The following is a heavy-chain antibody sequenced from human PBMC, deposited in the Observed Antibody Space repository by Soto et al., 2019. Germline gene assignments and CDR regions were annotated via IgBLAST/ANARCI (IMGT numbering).Heavy chain of an antibody. V-gene: IGHV3-33*01. CDR2: IRYDGSNI. D-gene: IGHD1-26*01. CDR3: ARDGVGHTTFFGYFDY. CDR1: GFTFSGLG. J-gene: IGHJ4*02. Sequence: QVQLVESGGGVVQPGRSLRLSCAASGFTFSGLGIHWVRQAPGKGLAWVAVIRYDGSNIYYADAVKGRFTISRDNSQDTLYLQMNSLRADDAAVYYCARDGVGHTTFFGYFDYWGQGTLVTVSS.